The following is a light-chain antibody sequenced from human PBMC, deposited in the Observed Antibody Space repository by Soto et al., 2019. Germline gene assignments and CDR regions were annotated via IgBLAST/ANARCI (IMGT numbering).Light chain of an antibody. CDR1: QIISSY. J-gene: IGKJ2*01. CDR2: AAS. V-gene: IGKV1-39*01. Sequence: DIQMTQSPSSLSASVGDRVTITCRASQIISSYLNWYQHKPDKAPKLLIYAASSLQSGVPSRFSGSGSGTDFTLTIRSLQPEDFATYDCQQSYTNPYTFGQGTKLEIK. CDR3: QQSYTNPYT.